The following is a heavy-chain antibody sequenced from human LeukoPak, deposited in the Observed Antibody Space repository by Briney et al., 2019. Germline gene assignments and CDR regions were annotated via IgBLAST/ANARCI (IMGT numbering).Heavy chain of an antibody. D-gene: IGHD1-7*01. CDR1: GDSFSSYF. CDR2: MYTSGIT. V-gene: IGHV4-4*07. Sequence: SETLSLICTVSGDSFSSYFWSWIRQPAGKGLEWIGRMYTSGITNSNPSLKSRVTMSVDTSKNQFSLNLTSVTAADTAVYYCAREITGTRGVDYWGQGILVTVSS. J-gene: IGHJ4*02. CDR3: AREITGTRGVDY.